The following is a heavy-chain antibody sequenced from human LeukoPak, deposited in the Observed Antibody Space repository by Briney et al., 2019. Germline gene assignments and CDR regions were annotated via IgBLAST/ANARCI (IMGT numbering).Heavy chain of an antibody. CDR2: IRYDGSNK. CDR1: GFTFSSYG. D-gene: IGHD1-26*01. V-gene: IGHV3-30*02. Sequence: GGSLRLSCAASGFTFSSYGMHWVHQAPGKGLEWVAFIRYDGSNKYYADSVKGRFTISRDNSKNTLYLQMNSLRAEDTAVYYCAKEYSGSLHFDYWGQGTLVTVSS. CDR3: AKEYSGSLHFDY. J-gene: IGHJ4*02.